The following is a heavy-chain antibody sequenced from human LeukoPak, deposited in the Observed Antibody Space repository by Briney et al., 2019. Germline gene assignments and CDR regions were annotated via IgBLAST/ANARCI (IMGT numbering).Heavy chain of an antibody. CDR1: GGSISSSIYY. CDR2: IYYSGST. D-gene: IGHD3-3*01. CDR3: ARLGEVEYYDFWSLDV. J-gene: IGHJ6*02. Sequence: PSETLSLTCTVSGGSISSSIYYWGWIRQPPGKGLEWIGSIYYSGSTYYNPSLKSRVTISVDTSKNQFSLKLSSVTAADTAVYYCARLGEVEYYDFWSLDVWGQGTTVTVSS. V-gene: IGHV4-39*01.